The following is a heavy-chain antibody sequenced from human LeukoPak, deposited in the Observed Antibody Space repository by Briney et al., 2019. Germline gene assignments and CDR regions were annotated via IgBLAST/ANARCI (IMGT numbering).Heavy chain of an antibody. CDR2: INHSGST. V-gene: IGHV4-34*01. CDR3: ARVITIFGVVIMGGFDY. D-gene: IGHD3-3*01. Sequence: SETLSLTCAVYGGSFSGYYWSWIRQPPGKGLEWIGEINHSGSTNYSPSLKSRVTISVDTSKNQFSLKLSSVTAADTAVYYCARVITIFGVVIMGGFDYWGQGTLVTVSS. J-gene: IGHJ4*02. CDR1: GGSFSGYY.